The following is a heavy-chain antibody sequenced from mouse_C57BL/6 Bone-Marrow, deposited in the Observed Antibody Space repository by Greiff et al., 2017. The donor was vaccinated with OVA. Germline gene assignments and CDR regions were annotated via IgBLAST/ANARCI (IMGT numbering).Heavy chain of an antibody. CDR1: GYTFTSYW. CDR2: IYPSDSET. J-gene: IGHJ2*01. V-gene: IGHV1-61*01. Sequence: QVQLQQPGAELVRPGSSVKLSCKASGYTFTSYWMDWVKQRPGQGLEWIGNIYPSDSETHYNQKFKDKATLTVDQSSRTAYMQLSSLTSEDSAVYYCARRFPHYYGSSSFDYWGQGTTLTVSS. CDR3: ARRFPHYYGSSSFDY. D-gene: IGHD1-1*01.